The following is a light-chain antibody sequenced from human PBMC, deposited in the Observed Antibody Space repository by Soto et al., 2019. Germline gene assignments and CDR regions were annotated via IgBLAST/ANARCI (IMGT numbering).Light chain of an antibody. CDR2: EVS. CDR1: SSDVGGYNY. Sequence: QSVLTQPPSASGSPGQSVTISCTGTSSDVGGYNYVSWYQQHPGKAPKLMISEVSKRPSGVHDRFSGSKSGNTASLTVAGLQAEDEADYYCSSYAGSNSFHVVFGGGTKVTVL. V-gene: IGLV2-8*01. J-gene: IGLJ2*01. CDR3: SSYAGSNSFHVV.